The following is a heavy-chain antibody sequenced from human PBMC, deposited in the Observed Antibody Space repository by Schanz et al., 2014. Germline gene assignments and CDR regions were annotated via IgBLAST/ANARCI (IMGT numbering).Heavy chain of an antibody. V-gene: IGHV3-7*03. Sequence: EVQLVESGGGLVQPGGSLRLSCAASGFTFSGYWMTWVRQSPGKGLEWVATISQDGTEKYYVDSVKGRFTISRDDAKNSLYLQMNSLRAEDTALYYCAKDRQNRVNRVGYYYGMDVWGQGTTVTVSS. CDR3: AKDRQNRVNRVGYYYGMDV. J-gene: IGHJ6*02. CDR2: ISQDGTEK. D-gene: IGHD3-16*01. CDR1: GFTFSGYW.